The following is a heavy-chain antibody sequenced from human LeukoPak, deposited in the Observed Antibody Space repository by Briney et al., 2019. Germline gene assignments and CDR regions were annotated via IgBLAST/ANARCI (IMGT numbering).Heavy chain of an antibody. CDR2: IYYSGST. CDR1: GGSISSSSYY. V-gene: IGHV4-61*01. D-gene: IGHD3-22*01. CDR3: ARVWVITAFYAFDI. J-gene: IGHJ3*02. Sequence: SETLSLTCTVSGGSISSSSYYWSWIRQPPGKGLEWIGYIYYSGSTNYNPSLKSRVTISVDTSKNQFSLKLSSVTAADTAVYYCARVWVITAFYAFDIWGQGTMVTVSS.